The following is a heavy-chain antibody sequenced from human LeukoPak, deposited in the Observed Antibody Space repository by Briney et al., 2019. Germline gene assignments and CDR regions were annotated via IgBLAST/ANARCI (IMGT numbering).Heavy chain of an antibody. Sequence: GGSLRLSCAASGFTFSSYSMNWVRQAPGKGLEWVSSISSSSSYIYYADSVKGRFTISRDNAKNSLYLQMNSLIAEDTAVYYCARDIVVVPAAPPWGQGTLVTVSS. CDR3: ARDIVVVPAAPP. CDR2: ISSSSSYI. V-gene: IGHV3-21*01. CDR1: GFTFSSYS. J-gene: IGHJ5*02. D-gene: IGHD2-2*01.